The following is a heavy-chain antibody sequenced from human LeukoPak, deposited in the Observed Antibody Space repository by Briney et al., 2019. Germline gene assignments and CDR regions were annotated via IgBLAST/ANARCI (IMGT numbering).Heavy chain of an antibody. CDR2: IIPIFGTA. D-gene: IGHD3-3*01. J-gene: IGHJ3*02. CDR1: GGTLSSYS. CDR3: ATVLRFLEKDAFDI. V-gene: IGHV1-69*05. Sequence: GASVKVSCKASGGTLSSYSISWVRQAPGQGLEWMGGIIPIFGTANYAQKFKGRVTITTDESTSTAYMDLSSLRCEDTAVYYCATVLRFLEKDAFDIWGQGTMVTVSS.